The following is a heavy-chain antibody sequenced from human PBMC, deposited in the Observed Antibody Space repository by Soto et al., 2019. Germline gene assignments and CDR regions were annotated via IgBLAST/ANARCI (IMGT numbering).Heavy chain of an antibody. CDR3: ARDSIVTTHAFDL. J-gene: IGHJ3*01. D-gene: IGHD5-12*01. V-gene: IGHV3-48*03. CDR1: GFTFSSYE. Sequence: GGSLRLSCAASGFTFSSYEMNWVRQAPGKGLEWVSYISSSGSTIYYADSVKGRFTISRDNAKNSPYLQMNSLRAEDTAVYYCARDSIVTTHAFDLWGQGTMVTVSS. CDR2: ISSSGSTI.